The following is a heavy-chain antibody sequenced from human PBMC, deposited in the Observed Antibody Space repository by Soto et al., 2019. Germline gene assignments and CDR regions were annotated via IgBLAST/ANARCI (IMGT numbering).Heavy chain of an antibody. V-gene: IGHV3-11*01. CDR1: GFTLSDYY. D-gene: IGHD3-10*01. CDR3: SRAPPLVGF. J-gene: IGHJ4*02. Sequence: QVQLVESGGGLVKPGGSLRLSCAASGFTLSDYYMSWIRQAPGKGLEWVSYISTSGSGSTIYYADSVKGRFTISRDNAKNSLYLQMSSLRAEDTAVYYCSRAPPLVGFWGQGTLVTVSS. CDR2: ISTSGSGSTI.